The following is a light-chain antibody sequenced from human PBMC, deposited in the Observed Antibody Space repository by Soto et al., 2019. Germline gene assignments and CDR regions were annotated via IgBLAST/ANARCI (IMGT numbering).Light chain of an antibody. CDR1: QSVSSNH. J-gene: IGKJ1*01. CDR3: QQRSHWPPT. Sequence: EIVMTRSPAALAVSAAERATLSCMASQSVSSNHLAWYQQKPGQAPRLLIYGGSSRATGIPVRFSGSGSGTDFTLTITSLEPEDFAVYYCQQRSHWPPTFGQGTKVDI. CDR2: GGS. V-gene: IGKV3D-20*02.